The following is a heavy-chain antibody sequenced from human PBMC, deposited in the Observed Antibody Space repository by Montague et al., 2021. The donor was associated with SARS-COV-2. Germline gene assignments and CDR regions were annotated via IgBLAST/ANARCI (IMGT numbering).Heavy chain of an antibody. CDR3: ARVGRQQLVRLSGMDV. D-gene: IGHD6-13*01. CDR1: GRSISSSSYY. CDR2: IYYSGST. Sequence: SETLSLTCTVSGRSISSSSYYWGWIRQPPGKGLEWIGSIYYSGSTYYNPSLKSRVTISVDTSKNQFSPKLSSVTAADTAVYYCARVGRQQLVRLSGMDVWGQGTTVTVSS. V-gene: IGHV4-39*07. J-gene: IGHJ6*02.